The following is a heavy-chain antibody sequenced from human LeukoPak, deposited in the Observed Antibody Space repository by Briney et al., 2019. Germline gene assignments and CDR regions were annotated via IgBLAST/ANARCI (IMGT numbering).Heavy chain of an antibody. CDR2: ISYDGSNK. Sequence: PGRSLRLSCAASGFTFSSYAMHWVRQAPGKGLEWVAVISYDGSNKYYADSVKGRFTISRDNSKNTLYLQMNSLRAEDTAVYYYARVPSAGPLGAFDIWGQGTMVTVSS. J-gene: IGHJ3*02. CDR3: ARVPSAGPLGAFDI. CDR1: GFTFSSYA. D-gene: IGHD6-13*01. V-gene: IGHV3-30-3*01.